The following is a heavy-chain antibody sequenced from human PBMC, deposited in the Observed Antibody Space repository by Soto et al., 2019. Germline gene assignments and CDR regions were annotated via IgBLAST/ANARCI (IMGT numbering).Heavy chain of an antibody. D-gene: IGHD3-3*01. CDR2: IKPDGSEV. J-gene: IGHJ6*04. Sequence: PGGSLRLSCAASGFIFSSSWMTWVRQAPGKGLEWVANIKPDGSEVYYADSVKGRFTISRDNPRNSLYLQMSSLRADDTAVYYCARESLLRSIPIYGYYYYAMDVWGKGTTVTVSS. CDR1: GFIFSSSW. V-gene: IGHV3-7*03. CDR3: ARESLLRSIPIYGYYYYAMDV.